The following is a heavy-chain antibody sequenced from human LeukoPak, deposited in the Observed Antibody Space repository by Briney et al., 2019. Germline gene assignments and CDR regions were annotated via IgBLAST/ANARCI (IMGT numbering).Heavy chain of an antibody. Sequence: ASVKVSCKASGYTFTSYYMHWVRQAPGQGLEWMGIINPSGGSTSYAQKFQGRVTMTRNTSISTAYMELSSLRSEDTAVYYCARGAYYDYVWGSYRYRIYDYWGQGTLVTVSS. J-gene: IGHJ4*02. CDR3: ARGAYYDYVWGSYRYRIYDY. CDR1: GYTFTSYY. V-gene: IGHV1-46*01. D-gene: IGHD3-16*02. CDR2: INPSGGST.